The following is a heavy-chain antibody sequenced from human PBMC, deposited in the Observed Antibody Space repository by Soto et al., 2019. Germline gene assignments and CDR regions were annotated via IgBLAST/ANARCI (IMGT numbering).Heavy chain of an antibody. V-gene: IGHV5-51*01. CDR3: ARRGYSYGPFDY. D-gene: IGHD5-18*01. Sequence: PGESLKISRKVSGYSFTNYWIGWVRQMPGKGLEWMGFIYPGDSDTRYSPSFQGHVTISADKSITTAYVQWRSLQASDTAIYYCARRGYSYGPFDYWAQGTLVTVSS. CDR1: GYSFTNYW. CDR2: IYPGDSDT. J-gene: IGHJ4*02.